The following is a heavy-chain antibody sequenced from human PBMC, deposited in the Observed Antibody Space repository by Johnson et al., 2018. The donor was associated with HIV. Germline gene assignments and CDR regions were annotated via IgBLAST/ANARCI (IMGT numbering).Heavy chain of an antibody. CDR2: IRYDGSNK. CDR3: AKLVGATHPLDI. J-gene: IGHJ3*02. V-gene: IGHV3-30*02. CDR1: GFTFSSYG. Sequence: QVQLVESGGGVVQPGGSLRLSCAASGFTFSSYGMHWVRQAPGKGLEWVAFIRYDGSNKYYADSVKGRFTISRANSKNTLYLQINSLRAEDTAVYYCAKLVGATHPLDIWGQGTMVTVSS. D-gene: IGHD1-26*01.